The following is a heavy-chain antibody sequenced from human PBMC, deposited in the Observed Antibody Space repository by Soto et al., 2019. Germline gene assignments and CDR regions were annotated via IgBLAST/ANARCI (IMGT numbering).Heavy chain of an antibody. J-gene: IGHJ4*02. D-gene: IGHD2-15*01. CDR1: GFTFSSYA. CDR3: AKDPTDIVVVVAATRTDY. Sequence: GGSLRLSCAASGFTFSSYAMSWVRQAPGKGLEWVSAISGSGGSTYYTDSVKGRFTISRDNSKNTLYLQMNSLRAEDTAVYYCAKDPTDIVVVVAATRTDYWGQGTLVTVSS. V-gene: IGHV3-23*01. CDR2: ISGSGGST.